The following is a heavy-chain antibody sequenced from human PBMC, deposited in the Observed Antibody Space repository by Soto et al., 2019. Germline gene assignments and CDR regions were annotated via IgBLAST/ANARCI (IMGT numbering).Heavy chain of an antibody. CDR3: ARTTYYYDSSGNYSPAEYFQH. V-gene: IGHV1-69*13. J-gene: IGHJ1*01. D-gene: IGHD3-22*01. CDR1: GGTFSSYA. CDR2: IIPIFGTA. Sequence: SVKVSCKASGGTFSSYAISWVRQAPGQGLEWMGGIIPIFGTANYAQKFQGRVTITADESTSTAYMELSSLRSEDTAVYYCARTTYYYDSSGNYSPAEYFQHWGQGTLVTVSS.